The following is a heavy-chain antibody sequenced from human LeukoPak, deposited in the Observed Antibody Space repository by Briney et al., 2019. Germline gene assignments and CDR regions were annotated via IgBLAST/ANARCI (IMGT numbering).Heavy chain of an antibody. CDR2: ISSSGSTI. V-gene: IGHV3-48*04. J-gene: IGHJ4*02. Sequence: PGGSLRLSCAASGFTFSSYSMNWVRQAPGKGLEWVSYISSSGSTIYYADSVKGRFTISRDNAKNSLYLQMNSLRAEDTAVYYCARLMTTVTPSAFDYWGQGTLVTVSS. D-gene: IGHD4-17*01. CDR1: GFTFSSYS. CDR3: ARLMTTVTPSAFDY.